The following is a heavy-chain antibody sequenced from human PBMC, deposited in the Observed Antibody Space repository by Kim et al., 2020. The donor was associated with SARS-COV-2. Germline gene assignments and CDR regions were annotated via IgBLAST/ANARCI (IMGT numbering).Heavy chain of an antibody. CDR1: GGSISSGGYY. CDR2: IYYSGST. V-gene: IGHV4-31*03. D-gene: IGHD3-22*01. CDR3: AASEYYYDSSGTDAFDI. J-gene: IGHJ3*02. Sequence: SETLSLTCTVSGGSISSGGYYWSWIRQHPGKGLEWIGYIYYSGSTYYNPSLKSRVTISVDTSKNQFSLKLSSVTAADTAVYYCAASEYYYDSSGTDAFDIWGQGTMVTVSS.